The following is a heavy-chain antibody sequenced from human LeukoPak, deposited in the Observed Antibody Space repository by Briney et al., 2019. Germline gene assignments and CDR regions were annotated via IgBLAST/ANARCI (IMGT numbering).Heavy chain of an antibody. V-gene: IGHV3-23*01. CDR3: AKDPFYYYDSSGAFDI. Sequence: PGGSLRLSCAASGFTFSSYAMSWVRQAPGKGLEWVSAISGSGGSTYYADSVKGRFTISRDNSKNTLYLQMNSLRAEDTAVYYCAKDPFYYYDSSGAFDIWGQGTMVTVSS. CDR2: ISGSGGST. CDR1: GFTFSSYA. D-gene: IGHD3-22*01. J-gene: IGHJ3*02.